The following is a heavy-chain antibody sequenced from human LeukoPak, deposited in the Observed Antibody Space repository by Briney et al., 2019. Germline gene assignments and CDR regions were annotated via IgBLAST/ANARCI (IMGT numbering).Heavy chain of an antibody. D-gene: IGHD1-26*01. V-gene: IGHV3-23*01. CDR3: AKDWSCDY. Sequence: GGSLRLSCTASGFTFSSYAMTWVRQPPGKGLEWGSAISGRGDKTPYADSVKGRFSISGDSSKNTLHLHMCSLRAEDTAIYSCAKDWSCDYWGQGTLVTVSS. CDR1: GFTFSSYA. J-gene: IGHJ4*02. CDR2: ISGRGDKT.